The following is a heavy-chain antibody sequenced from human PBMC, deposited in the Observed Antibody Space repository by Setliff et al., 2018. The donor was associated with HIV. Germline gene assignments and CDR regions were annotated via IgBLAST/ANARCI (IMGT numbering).Heavy chain of an antibody. V-gene: IGHV3-33*03. J-gene: IGHJ6*03. D-gene: IGHD2-15*01. Sequence: GGSLRLSCVASGFTFGSYGMHWVRQAPGKGLDWVAYLWFDGSHIKYADSVKGRFTISRDNAKNSLYLQMNTLRADDTAVYYCAAEAGCSGGGCHFPPHYYHYMDVWGKGTTVTVSS. CDR2: LWFDGSHI. CDR3: AAEAGCSGGGCHFPPHYYHYMDV. CDR1: GFTFGSYG.